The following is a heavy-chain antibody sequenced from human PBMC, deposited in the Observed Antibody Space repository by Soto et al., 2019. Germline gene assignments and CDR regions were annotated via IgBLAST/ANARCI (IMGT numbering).Heavy chain of an antibody. Sequence: SETLALTCAVYGKYLSGYYWSWIRPPPGKALEWIGEINHSGNTNYNPSLKSRVTISVDTSKNHLFLTLSSVTAADTAMYYCARHHVRGRTIAGAAEFWGQGTLVTVSS. V-gene: IGHV4-34*01. CDR3: ARHHVRGRTIAGAAEF. CDR1: GKYLSGYY. J-gene: IGHJ4*02. CDR2: INHSGNT. D-gene: IGHD1-26*01.